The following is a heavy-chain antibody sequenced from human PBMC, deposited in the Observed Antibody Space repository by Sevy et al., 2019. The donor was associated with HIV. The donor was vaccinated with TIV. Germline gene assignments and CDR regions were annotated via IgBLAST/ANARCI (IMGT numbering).Heavy chain of an antibody. D-gene: IGHD5-12*01. J-gene: IGHJ4*02. CDR2: INPNSGGT. V-gene: IGHV1-2*06. CDR3: ARDQMATSLDY. Sequence: ASVKVSCKASGYTSTGYYMHWVRQAPGQGLEWMGRINPNSGGTNYAQKFQGRVTMTRDTSISTAYMELSRLRSDDTAVYYCARDQMATSLDYWGQGTLVTVSS. CDR1: GYTSTGYY.